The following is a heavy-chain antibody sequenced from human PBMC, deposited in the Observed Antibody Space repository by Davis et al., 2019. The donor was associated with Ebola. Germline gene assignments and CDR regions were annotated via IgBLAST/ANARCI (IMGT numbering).Heavy chain of an antibody. V-gene: IGHV4-34*12. J-gene: IGHJ4*02. Sequence: PSETLSLTCAVYGGSFSGYYWTWIRQSPGKGLEWIGETIHSGNTNYNPSLKSRVTVSIDMAKNHFSLNLSSVTAADTAVYYCARANAQNFDSWGPGTLVTVSS. CDR3: ARANAQNFDS. D-gene: IGHD4/OR15-4a*01. CDR1: GGSFSGYY. CDR2: TIHSGNT.